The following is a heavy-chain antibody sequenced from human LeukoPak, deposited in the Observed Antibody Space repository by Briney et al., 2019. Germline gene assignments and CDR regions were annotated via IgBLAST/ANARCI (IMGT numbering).Heavy chain of an antibody. V-gene: IGHV4-61*02. D-gene: IGHD6-6*01. J-gene: IGHJ4*02. CDR1: GVSISSGSYY. CDR2: IYTSGST. CDR3: ARERAGAYSSSSGVDY. Sequence: SETLSLTCTVSGVSISSGSYYWSWIRQPAGKGLEWIGRIYTSGSTNYNPSLKSRVTISVDTSKNQFSLKLSSVTAADTAVYYCARERAGAYSSSSGVDYWGQGTLVTVSS.